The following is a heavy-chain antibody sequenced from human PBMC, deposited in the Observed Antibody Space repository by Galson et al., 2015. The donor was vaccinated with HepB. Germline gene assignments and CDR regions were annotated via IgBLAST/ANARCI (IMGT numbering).Heavy chain of an antibody. CDR1: GGSISSNVYY. D-gene: IGHD3-9*01. Sequence: SETLSLTCAVSGGSISSNVYYWGWVRQPPGKGLEWIGSIFYSESTYYNPSLKGRVTVSVDTSKNHFSLKLTSVTAADTAVHYCARGGSLYNDILKVDYWGQGALVTVSS. CDR3: ARGGSLYNDILKVDY. J-gene: IGHJ4*02. V-gene: IGHV4-39*02. CDR2: IFYSEST.